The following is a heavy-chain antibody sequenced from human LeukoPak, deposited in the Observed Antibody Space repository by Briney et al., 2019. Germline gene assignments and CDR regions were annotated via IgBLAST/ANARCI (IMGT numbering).Heavy chain of an antibody. CDR1: GYTFTSYG. Sequence: GASVKVSCKASGYTFTSYGISWVRQAPGQGLEWMGWISAYNGNTNYAQKLQGRVTMTTDTSTSTAYMELRSLGSDDTAVYYCARAEYYDFWSGYYDFDYWGQGTLVTVSS. V-gene: IGHV1-18*01. J-gene: IGHJ4*02. D-gene: IGHD3-3*01. CDR3: ARAEYYDFWSGYYDFDY. CDR2: ISAYNGNT.